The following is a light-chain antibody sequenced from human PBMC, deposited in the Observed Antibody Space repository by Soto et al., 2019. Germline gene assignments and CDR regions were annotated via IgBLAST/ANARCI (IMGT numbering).Light chain of an antibody. CDR3: QHRSQWPLT. CDR2: DAS. V-gene: IGKV3-11*01. J-gene: IGKJ3*01. CDR1: QSVSSY. Sequence: EIVLTQSPATLSLSPGERATLSCRASQSVSSYLAWYQHKPGQVPRLLIYDASSRATGIPARFSGSGSGTDFTLTISRLEPEDFAVYYCQHRSQWPLTFGPGTKVDIK.